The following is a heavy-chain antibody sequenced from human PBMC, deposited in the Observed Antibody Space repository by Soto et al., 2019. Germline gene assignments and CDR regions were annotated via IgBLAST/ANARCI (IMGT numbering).Heavy chain of an antibody. CDR2: IYPGDFDT. V-gene: IGHV5-51*01. Sequence: PGESLKISCNTSGYSFTSNWIGWVRQMPGKGLEWMGIIYPGDFDTRYSPSFQGQVSISADKSISTAYLQWSSLKASDTAMYYCARLARTILGTITLSPSGYFDNWGQGTLVTVSS. CDR1: GYSFTSNW. J-gene: IGHJ4*02. CDR3: ARLARTILGTITLSPSGYFDN. D-gene: IGHD3-3*01.